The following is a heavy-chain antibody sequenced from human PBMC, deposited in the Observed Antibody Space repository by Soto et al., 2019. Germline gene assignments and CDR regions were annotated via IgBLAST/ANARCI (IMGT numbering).Heavy chain of an antibody. Sequence: LRHSYAASGFTFSSYGMHWVRQAPGQGLEWVAVISYDGSNKYYADSVKGRFTISRDNSKNTLFLQMNSLRAEDTAVYYCAKDLVEVYWLSLYYYYYGLDVCGQGTAVTVS. CDR1: GFTFSSYG. CDR2: ISYDGSNK. D-gene: IGHD3-22*01. CDR3: AKDLVEVYWLSLYYYYYGLDV. V-gene: IGHV3-30*18. J-gene: IGHJ6*02.